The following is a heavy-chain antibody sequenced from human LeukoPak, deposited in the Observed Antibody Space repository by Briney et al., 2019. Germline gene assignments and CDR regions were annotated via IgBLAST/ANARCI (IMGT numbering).Heavy chain of an antibody. CDR2: IYYSGST. D-gene: IGHD3-10*01. J-gene: IGHJ4*02. Sequence: SETLSLTCTVSGGSISSSSYYWGWIRQPPGKGLEWIGSIYYSGSTYYNPSLKSRVTISVYTSKNQFSLKLSSVTAADTAVYYCATQRITMVRGVIITWYYFDYWGQGTLVTVSS. CDR1: GGSISSSSYY. V-gene: IGHV4-39*01. CDR3: ATQRITMVRGVIITWYYFDY.